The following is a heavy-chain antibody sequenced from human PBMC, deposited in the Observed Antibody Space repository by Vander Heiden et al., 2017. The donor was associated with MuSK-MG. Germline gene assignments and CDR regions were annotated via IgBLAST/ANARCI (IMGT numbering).Heavy chain of an antibody. CDR1: GYRCTSCW. CDR2: IYTGDSDT. V-gene: IGHV5-51*01. Sequence: EVQLVQSGAEVNKPVESLPIYCTGSGYRCTSCWIGWVRQTPRNGPEWMGIIYTGDSDTRYSPSHQGQVTFSDDKSISTAYLQWSSLKASDTGMYYCARQSGDQAFDIWGQGTMVTLSS. CDR3: ARQSGDQAFDI. J-gene: IGHJ3*02. D-gene: IGHD7-27*01.